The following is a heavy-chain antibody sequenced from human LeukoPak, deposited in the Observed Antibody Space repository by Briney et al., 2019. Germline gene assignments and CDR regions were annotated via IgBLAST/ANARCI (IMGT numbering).Heavy chain of an antibody. Sequence: SGGSLRLSCAASGFTFSSYGMHWVRQAPGKGLEWVAFIRYDGSNKYYADSVKGRFTISRDNSKNTLYLQMNSLRAGDTAVYYCAKAPVRGVHYYYYMDVWGKGTTVTISS. CDR3: AKAPVRGVHYYYYMDV. CDR2: IRYDGSNK. J-gene: IGHJ6*03. CDR1: GFTFSSYG. D-gene: IGHD3-10*01. V-gene: IGHV3-30*02.